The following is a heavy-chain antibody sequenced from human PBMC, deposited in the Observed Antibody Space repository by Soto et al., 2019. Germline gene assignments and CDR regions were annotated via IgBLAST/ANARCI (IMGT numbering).Heavy chain of an antibody. CDR3: ARRARPDFYYMDV. V-gene: IGHV3-64*01. Sequence: EVQLAESGGGLAQPGGSLRLSCAASGFTLSGYAMDWVRQAPGKGLEYVSGISSNGVGTYYANAVQGSFTISRDNSRNTVYLQMGSLRPGDMSVYYCARRARPDFYYMDVWGKGTTVTDSS. CDR1: GFTLSGYA. CDR2: ISSNGVGT. D-gene: IGHD6-6*01. J-gene: IGHJ6*03.